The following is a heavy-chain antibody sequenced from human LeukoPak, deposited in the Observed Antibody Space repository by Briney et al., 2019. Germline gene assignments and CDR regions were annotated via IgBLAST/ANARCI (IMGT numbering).Heavy chain of an antibody. Sequence: GASVKVSCKASGYTFTGYYMHWVRQAPGQGLEWMGWINPNSGGTNYAQKFQGRVTMTRDTSISTAYMELSRLRSDDTAVYYCARAGVVSGYCSSTSCYSSDPWGQGTLVTVSS. J-gene: IGHJ5*02. V-gene: IGHV1-2*02. CDR2: INPNSGGT. CDR3: ARAGVVSGYCSSTSCYSSDP. D-gene: IGHD2-2*01. CDR1: GYTFTGYY.